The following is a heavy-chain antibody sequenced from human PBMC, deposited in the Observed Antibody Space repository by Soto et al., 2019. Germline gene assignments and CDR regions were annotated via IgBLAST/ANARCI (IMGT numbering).Heavy chain of an antibody. CDR2: INRHGDST. V-gene: IGHV3-20*04. Sequence: EVYLVESGGGVVRPGGSLRLSCAASGFGFDEYGMSWVRQGPGKGLEWVATINRHGDSTGYADSVKGRFTISRDNANXXLYLQMNGLRAEDTAFYYCARDHRWGYEYGDYGDSWGQGTLVTVSS. D-gene: IGHD4-17*01. CDR3: ARDHRWGYEYGDYGDS. CDR1: GFGFDEYG. J-gene: IGHJ5*01.